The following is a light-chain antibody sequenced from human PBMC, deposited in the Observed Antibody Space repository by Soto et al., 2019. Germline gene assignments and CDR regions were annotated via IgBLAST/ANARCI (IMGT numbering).Light chain of an antibody. CDR1: SSDIGGYKY. V-gene: IGLV2-8*01. CDR2: EVN. J-gene: IGLJ2*01. Sequence: QSVLTQPPSASGSPGQSVTISCTGTSSDIGGYKYVSWYQQKSGKAPKLIIYEVNERPSGVPDRFSGSKSDNTASLTVSGLQAEDEADYYCSAYAGLNNVLFGGGTKVTVL. CDR3: SAYAGLNNVL.